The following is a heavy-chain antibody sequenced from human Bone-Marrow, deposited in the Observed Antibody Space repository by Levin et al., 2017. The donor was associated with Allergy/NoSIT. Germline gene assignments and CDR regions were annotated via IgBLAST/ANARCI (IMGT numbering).Heavy chain of an antibody. CDR1: GFTFDNYA. CDR2: ISGRGSGT. Sequence: GESLKISCAASGFTFDNYAMSWVRQAPGKGLEWVSTISGRGSGTYYADSVKGRFTISRDNSRNTLYLQMNSLRAEDTAIYYCAKDIHTTYDNSGFGFDYWGQGTLVTVSS. D-gene: IGHD3-22*01. CDR3: AKDIHTTYDNSGFGFDY. V-gene: IGHV3-23*01. J-gene: IGHJ4*02.